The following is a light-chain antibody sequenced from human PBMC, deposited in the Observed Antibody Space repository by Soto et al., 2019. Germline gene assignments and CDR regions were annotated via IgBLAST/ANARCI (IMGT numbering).Light chain of an antibody. CDR1: TGAVTSAYY. J-gene: IGLJ2*01. V-gene: IGLV7-43*01. Sequence: QAVVTQEPSLTVSPGGTVTLTCASSTGAVTSAYYPNWFQQKPGQAPRALIYSSSNKHFWTPARFSGSLLGGKAALTLSGVKPEDEAEYYCLLYYGGVVIFGGGTKLTVL. CDR2: SSS. CDR3: LLYYGGVVI.